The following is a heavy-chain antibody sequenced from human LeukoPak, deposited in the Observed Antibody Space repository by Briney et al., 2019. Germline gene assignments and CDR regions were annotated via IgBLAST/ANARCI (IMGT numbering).Heavy chain of an antibody. D-gene: IGHD1-1*01. CDR3: ARDFRLWERDYYYGMDV. CDR1: GFTFSSYS. J-gene: IGHJ6*02. Sequence: PGGSLRLSCAASGFTFSSYSMNWVRQAPGKGLEWVSSISSSSSYIYYADSVKGRFTISRDNAKNSLYLQMNSLRAEDTAVYYCARDFRLWERDYYYGMDVWGQGTTVTVSS. CDR2: ISSSSSYI. V-gene: IGHV3-21*01.